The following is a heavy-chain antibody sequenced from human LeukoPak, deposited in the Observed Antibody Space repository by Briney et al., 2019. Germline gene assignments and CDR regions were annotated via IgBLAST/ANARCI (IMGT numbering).Heavy chain of an antibody. CDR2: IIPIFGTA. J-gene: IGHJ4*02. V-gene: IGHV1-69*13. D-gene: IGHD3-10*01. CDR3: ARAGRSYYGSGSYHFDY. CDR1: GGTFSSYA. Sequence: RASVKVSCKASGGTFSSYAISWVRQAPGQGLEWMGGIIPIFGTANYAQKFQGRVTITADESTSTAYMELSSLRSEDTAVYYCARAGRSYYGSGSYHFDYWGQGTLVTVSS.